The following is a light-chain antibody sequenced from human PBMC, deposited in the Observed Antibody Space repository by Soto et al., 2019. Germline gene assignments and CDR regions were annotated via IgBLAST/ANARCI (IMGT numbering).Light chain of an antibody. J-gene: IGKJ1*01. CDR2: KAS. Sequence: TRMTSSTSTLXPXVGDXVTIXXRASQTISSWLAWYQQKPGKAPELLIYKASTLKSGVPSRFSGSGSGTEFTLTISSLQPDDFAPYYCQHYNIYSEPFGQGSKSDIK. CDR1: QTISSW. CDR3: QHYNIYSEP. V-gene: IGKV1-5*03.